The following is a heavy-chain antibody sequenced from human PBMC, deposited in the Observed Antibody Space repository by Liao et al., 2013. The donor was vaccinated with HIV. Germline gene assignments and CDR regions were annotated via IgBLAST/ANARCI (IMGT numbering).Heavy chain of an antibody. D-gene: IGHD3-10*02. CDR2: IYYSGST. CDR1: GAAIESGDDY. Sequence: QVQLQESGPGLVRPSQTLSLTCTVSGAAIESGDDYWSWIRQTPGKGLEWIGYIYYSGSTNYNPSLKSRVTISVDTSKNQFSLKLSSVTAADTAVYYCARAMLGRGHAFDMWGQGTMVTVSS. J-gene: IGHJ3*02. V-gene: IGHV4-30-4*08. CDR3: ARAMLGRGHAFDM.